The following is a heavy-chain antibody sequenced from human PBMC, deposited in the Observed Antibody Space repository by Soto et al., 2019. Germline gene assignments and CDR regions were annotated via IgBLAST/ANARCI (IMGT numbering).Heavy chain of an antibody. CDR1: GGSISSYY. J-gene: IGHJ3*02. Sequence: QVQLQESGPGLVQPSETLSLTCTVSGGSISSYYWSWIRQPPGKGLEWIGYFYHSGSTNYNPSLKSRFTISVDTTKHQFSLKLSSVTAADTAMYYFAKYDFLPGANDAFDIWGQVTMVTVSS. CDR2: FYHSGST. CDR3: AKYDFLPGANDAFDI. V-gene: IGHV4-59*08. D-gene: IGHD3-9*01.